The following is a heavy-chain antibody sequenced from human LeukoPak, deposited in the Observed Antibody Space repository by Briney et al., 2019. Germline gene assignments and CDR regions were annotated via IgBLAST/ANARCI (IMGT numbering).Heavy chain of an antibody. CDR3: ARALRWEQWPVGPWGYYYYMDV. Sequence: ASVKVSCKASGGTFSSYAISWVRQAPGQGLEWMGWMNPNSGNTGYAQKFQGRVTMTRNTSISTAYMELSSLRSEDTAVYYCARALRWEQWPVGPWGYYYYMDVWGKGTTVTVSS. J-gene: IGHJ6*03. V-gene: IGHV1-8*02. D-gene: IGHD6-19*01. CDR1: GGTFSSYA. CDR2: MNPNSGNT.